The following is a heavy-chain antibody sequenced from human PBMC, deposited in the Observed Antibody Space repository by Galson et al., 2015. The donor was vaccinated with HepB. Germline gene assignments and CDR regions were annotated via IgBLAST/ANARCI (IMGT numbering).Heavy chain of an antibody. Sequence: SVKVSCKASGYTFTSYYMHWVRQAPGQGLEWMGIINPSGGSTSYAQKFQGRVTMTRDTSTSTVYMELSSLRSEDTAVYYCARDGGTSVADSPYYINSVPNRNPPHYYMDVWGKGTTVTVSS. CDR2: INPSGGST. CDR1: GYTFTSYY. CDR3: ARDGGTSVADSPYYINSVPNRNPPHYYMDV. D-gene: IGHD6-19*01. V-gene: IGHV1-46*03. J-gene: IGHJ6*03.